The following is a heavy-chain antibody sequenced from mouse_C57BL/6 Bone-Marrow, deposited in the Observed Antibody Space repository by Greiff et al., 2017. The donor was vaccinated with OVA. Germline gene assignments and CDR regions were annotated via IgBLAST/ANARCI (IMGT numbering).Heavy chain of an antibody. V-gene: IGHV5-16*01. Sequence: EVKLVESEGGLVQPGSSMKLSCTASGFTFSDYYMAWVRQVPEKGLEWVANINYDGSSTYYLDSLKSRFIISRDNAKNILYLQMSSLKSEDTATYYCARESSAYYGSSHWYFDVWGTGTTVTVSS. D-gene: IGHD1-1*01. CDR1: GFTFSDYY. CDR2: INYDGSST. CDR3: ARESSAYYGSSHWYFDV. J-gene: IGHJ1*03.